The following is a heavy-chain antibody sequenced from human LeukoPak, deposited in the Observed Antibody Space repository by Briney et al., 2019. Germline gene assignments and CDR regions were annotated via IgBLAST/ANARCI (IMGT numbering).Heavy chain of an antibody. J-gene: IGHJ4*02. CDR3: ATDFQKYYYGSGINY. D-gene: IGHD3-10*01. CDR2: INPNSGGT. CDR1: GYTFTGYY. V-gene: IGHV1-2*02. Sequence: ASVKVSCKASGYTFTGYYMHWVRQAPGQGLEWMGWINPNSGGTNYAQKFQGRVTMTRDTSISTAYMELSRLRSDDKAVYYCATDFQKYYYGSGINYWGQGTLVTVSS.